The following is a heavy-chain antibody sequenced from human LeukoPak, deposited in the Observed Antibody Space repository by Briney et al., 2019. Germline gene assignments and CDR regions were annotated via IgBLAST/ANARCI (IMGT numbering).Heavy chain of an antibody. Sequence: KAGGSLRLSCAASGFPFTNAWMDWARQAPGKGLEWVGRIKSRPSGGTTDFAVPVQGRFTISRDDSKNTMYLHMNSLKTEDTAVYYCSTVYDSVANWGRGILVTVSS. CDR2: IKSRPSGGTT. CDR3: STVYDSVAN. D-gene: IGHD5-12*01. V-gene: IGHV3-15*01. J-gene: IGHJ4*02. CDR1: GFPFTNAW.